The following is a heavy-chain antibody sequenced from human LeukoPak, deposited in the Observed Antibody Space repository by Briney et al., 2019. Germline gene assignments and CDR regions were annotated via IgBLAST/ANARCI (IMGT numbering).Heavy chain of an antibody. V-gene: IGHV3-23*01. Sequence: GGSPRLSCAASGFTFSSYAMSWVRQAPGKGLEWISGVSGSGANTYYADSVKGRFTISRDNSKNTLYLQMDSLRAEDTAVYFCAKLSFRRGGGEERFDYWGQGTLVTVSS. J-gene: IGHJ4*02. CDR2: VSGSGANT. CDR1: GFTFSSYA. CDR3: AKLSFRRGGGEERFDY. D-gene: IGHD3-16*01.